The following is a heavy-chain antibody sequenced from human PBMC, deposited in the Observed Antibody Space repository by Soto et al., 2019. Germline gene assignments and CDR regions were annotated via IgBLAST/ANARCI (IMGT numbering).Heavy chain of an antibody. CDR2: ISYDGSDS. V-gene: IGHV3-30*18. D-gene: IGHD4-17*01. CDR3: AKGADDYGDPIDH. J-gene: IGHJ4*02. Sequence: QVQLVESGGGVVQPGRSLRLSCAASGFTLRSYGMHWVRQAPGKGLEWVAVISYDGSDSSYVDSVKGRFTISRDNAKNTLYLQMNSLRVEDTAVYYCAKGADDYGDPIDHWGQGTLITVSS. CDR1: GFTLRSYG.